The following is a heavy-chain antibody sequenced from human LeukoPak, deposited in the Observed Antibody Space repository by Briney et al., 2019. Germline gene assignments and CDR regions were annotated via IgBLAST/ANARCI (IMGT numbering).Heavy chain of an antibody. CDR2: IYYSGST. V-gene: IGHV4-59*11. Sequence: SEPLSLTCSVCGGYISSHYWSWIRQPPGKGLEWIGYIYYSGSTNYNPSLKSRVTISVDTSKNQFSLKLSSVTAADTAVYYCARLFGVVISSWFDPWGQGTLVTVSS. CDR1: GGYISSHY. D-gene: IGHD3-3*01. J-gene: IGHJ5*02. CDR3: ARLFGVVISSWFDP.